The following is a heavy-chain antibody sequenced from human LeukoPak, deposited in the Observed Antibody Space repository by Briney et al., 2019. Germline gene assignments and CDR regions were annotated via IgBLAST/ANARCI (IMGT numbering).Heavy chain of an antibody. CDR2: ISYDGSNK. CDR3: ARPGIAAAGPGGAFDI. Sequence: AGGSLRLSCAASGFTFSSYAMHWVRQAPGKGLEWVAVISYDGSNKYYADSVKGRFTISRDNSKNTLYMQMNSLRAEDTAVYYCARPGIAAAGPGGAFDIWGQGTLVTVSS. D-gene: IGHD6-13*01. V-gene: IGHV3-30*04. J-gene: IGHJ4*02. CDR1: GFTFSSYA.